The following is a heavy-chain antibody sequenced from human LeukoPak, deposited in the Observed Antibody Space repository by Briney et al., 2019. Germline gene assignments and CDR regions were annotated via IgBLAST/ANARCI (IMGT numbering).Heavy chain of an antibody. CDR1: VVTISSYG. V-gene: IGHV3-30*02. CDR3: AKVHSSGWFFDY. Sequence: GGALRLSREASVVTISSYGRHSGRQAPGKGLEWVAFIRYDGSNKYYADSVKGRFTISRDNSKNTLYLQMNSLRADDTAVYYCAKVHSSGWFFDYWGQGTLVTVSS. CDR2: IRYDGSNK. J-gene: IGHJ4*02. D-gene: IGHD6-19*01.